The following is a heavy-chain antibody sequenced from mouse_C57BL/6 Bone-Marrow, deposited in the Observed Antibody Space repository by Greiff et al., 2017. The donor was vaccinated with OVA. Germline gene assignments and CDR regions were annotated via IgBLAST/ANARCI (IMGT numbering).Heavy chain of an antibody. Sequence: EVQRVESGGGLVQPGGSLKLSCAASGFTFSDYYMYWVRQTPEKRLEWVAYISNGGGSTYYPDTVKGRFTISRDNAKNTLYLQMSRLKSEDTAMYYCAREGNWYFDVWGTGTTVTVSS. CDR3: AREGNWYFDV. CDR2: ISNGGGST. CDR1: GFTFSDYY. J-gene: IGHJ1*03. V-gene: IGHV5-12*01.